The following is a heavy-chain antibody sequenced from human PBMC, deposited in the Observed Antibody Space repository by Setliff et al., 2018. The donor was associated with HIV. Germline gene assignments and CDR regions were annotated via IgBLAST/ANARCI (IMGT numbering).Heavy chain of an antibody. CDR3: ARVRYCSGGSCYGGEYWFDP. D-gene: IGHD2-15*01. CDR1: GYTFTSYY. CDR2: IHPSGGST. Sequence: ASVKVSCKASGYTFTSYYIHWVRQAPGQGLEWMGVIHPSGGSTSYAQSFQDRVTMTRDTSTSTVYMELSSLRSEDMAVYYCARVRYCSGGSCYGGEYWFDPWGQGTLVTVSS. V-gene: IGHV1-46*01. J-gene: IGHJ5*02.